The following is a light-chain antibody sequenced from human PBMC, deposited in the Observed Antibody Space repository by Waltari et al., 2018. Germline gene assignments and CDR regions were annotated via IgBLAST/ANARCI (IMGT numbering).Light chain of an antibody. V-gene: IGLV2-14*01. CDR3: SSYASSKTVV. CDR2: EVS. CDR1: SSDVGGYNY. J-gene: IGLJ2*01. Sequence: QSALTQPASVSGSPGQSITISCTGTSSDVGGYNYVSWYQQHPGKAPKVMVYEVSNRPPGIPLRFSGSKSGNTASLTISGLQAEDESAYYCSSYASSKTVVFGGGTKLTVL.